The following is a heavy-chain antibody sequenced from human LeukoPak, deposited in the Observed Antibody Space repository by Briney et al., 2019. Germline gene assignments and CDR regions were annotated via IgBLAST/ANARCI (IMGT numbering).Heavy chain of an antibody. CDR1: GGSFSGYY. CDR3: ARVCNDSSGYYFDY. J-gene: IGHJ4*02. D-gene: IGHD3-22*01. Sequence: SETLSLTCAVYGGSFSGYYWSWIRQPPGKGLEWIGEINHSGSTNYNPSLKSRVTISVDTSKSQFSLKLSSVTAADTAVYYCARVCNDSSGYYFDYWGQGTLVTVSS. CDR2: INHSGST. V-gene: IGHV4-34*01.